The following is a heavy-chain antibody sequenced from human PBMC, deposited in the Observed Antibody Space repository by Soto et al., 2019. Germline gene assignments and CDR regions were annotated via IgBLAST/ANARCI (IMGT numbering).Heavy chain of an antibody. CDR3: LRDRGSSDSSAYYRFDY. D-gene: IGHD3-22*01. CDR1: GYTFTGYY. J-gene: IGHJ4*02. V-gene: IGHV1-2*04. Sequence: ASVKVSCKASGYTFTGYYIHWVRQAPGQGLEWMGWINPNSGDTSYAQKFHGWVTMTRDTSISTAYMELNRLRSDDTAVYYCLRDRGSSDSSAYYRFDYWGQGALVTVPS. CDR2: INPNSGDT.